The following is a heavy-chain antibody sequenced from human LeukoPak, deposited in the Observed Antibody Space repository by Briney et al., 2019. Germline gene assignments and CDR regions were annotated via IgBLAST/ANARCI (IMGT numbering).Heavy chain of an antibody. J-gene: IGHJ4*02. Sequence: PGGSLRLSCAASGFTFSSYGMHWVRQAPGKGLEWVAFIRYDGSNKCYADSVKGRFTISRDNSKNTLYLQMNSLRAEDTAVYYCAKGGGRVVPAAMDYWGQGTLVTVSS. CDR1: GFTFSSYG. D-gene: IGHD2-2*01. CDR3: AKGGGRVVPAAMDY. CDR2: IRYDGSNK. V-gene: IGHV3-30*02.